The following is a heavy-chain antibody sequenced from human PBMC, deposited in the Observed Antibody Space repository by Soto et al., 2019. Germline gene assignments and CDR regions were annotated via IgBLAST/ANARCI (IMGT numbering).Heavy chain of an antibody. CDR2: ISWNSGSI. D-gene: IGHD2-2*01. V-gene: IGHV3-9*01. CDR3: VKEGVPAASYYYYYGMDV. J-gene: IGHJ6*02. Sequence: GGSLRLSCAASGFTFDDYAMHWVRQAPGKGLEWVSGISWNSGSIGYADSVKGRFTISRDNAKNSLYLQMNSLGAEDTALYYCVKEGVPAASYYYYYGMDVWGQGTTVTVSS. CDR1: GFTFDDYA.